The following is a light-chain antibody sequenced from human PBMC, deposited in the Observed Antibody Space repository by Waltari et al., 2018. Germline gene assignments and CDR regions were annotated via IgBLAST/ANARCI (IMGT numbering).Light chain of an antibody. CDR2: GAS. V-gene: IGKV4-1*01. Sequence: DIVMTQSPDALAVSLGARAAIHCKSSQSVVFNSNNKNYIAWYQKKPGQPPKLLIYGASTRDAGVPDRFSGSGSETDFTLTISSLQPEDVAVYYCQQYQRVPVTFGGGTKVEIQ. CDR3: QQYQRVPVT. J-gene: IGKJ4*01. CDR1: QSVVFNSNNKNY.